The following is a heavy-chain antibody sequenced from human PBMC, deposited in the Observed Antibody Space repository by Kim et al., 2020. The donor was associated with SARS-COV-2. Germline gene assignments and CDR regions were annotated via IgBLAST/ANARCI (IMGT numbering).Heavy chain of an antibody. V-gene: IGHV3-15*01. CDR1: GFTFSNAW. CDR2: IKSKTDGGTT. D-gene: IGHD1-26*01. CDR3: TTESGELLPFDY. Sequence: GGSLRLSCAASGFTFSNAWMSWVRQAPGKGLEWVGRIKSKTDGGTTDYAAPVKGRFTISRDDSKNTLYLQMNSLKTEDTAVYYCTTESGELLPFDYWGQGTLVTVSS. J-gene: IGHJ4*02.